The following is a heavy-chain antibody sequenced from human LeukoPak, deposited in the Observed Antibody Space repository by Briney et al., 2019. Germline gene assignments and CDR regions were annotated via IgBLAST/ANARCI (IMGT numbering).Heavy chain of an antibody. V-gene: IGHV4-34*01. CDR2: INHSGST. J-gene: IGHJ4*02. D-gene: IGHD5-18*01. CDR3: ARSGYSYGLDY. CDR1: GRCFSGFY. Sequence: PSETLSLTCAVYGRCFSGFYWSWIRQPPGKGLEWIGEINHSGSTNYNPSLKSRVTISVDTSKNQFSLKLSSVTAADTAVYYCARSGYSYGLDYWGQGTLVTVSS.